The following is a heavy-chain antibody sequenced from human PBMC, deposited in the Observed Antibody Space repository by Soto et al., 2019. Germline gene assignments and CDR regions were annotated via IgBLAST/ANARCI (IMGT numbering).Heavy chain of an antibody. Sequence: PSETLSVTCTVSGGSMGIFYWGWIRRRRGKGLEWIGYIYHSGSTNYNPSLKSRVTISVDTSKNQFSLKLSSVTAADTAVYYCARVPSIVVVPAANYWFDPWGQGTLVTVS. D-gene: IGHD2-2*01. V-gene: IGHV4-59*13. CDR2: IYHSGST. J-gene: IGHJ5*02. CDR1: GGSMGIFY. CDR3: ARVPSIVVVPAANYWFDP.